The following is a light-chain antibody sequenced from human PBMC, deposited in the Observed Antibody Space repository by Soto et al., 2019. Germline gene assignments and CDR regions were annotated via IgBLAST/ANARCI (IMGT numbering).Light chain of an antibody. J-gene: IGLJ2*01. V-gene: IGLV2-14*02. Sequence: QSALTQPASVSGSPGQSITISCTGTSSDVGSYNLVSWYQQHPGKAPKLMIYEGSKRPSGVSDRFSGSKSGNTAFLTISGLQAEDEADYYCSSYTITATLFGRGTQLTVL. CDR1: SSDVGSYNL. CDR2: EGS. CDR3: SSYTITATL.